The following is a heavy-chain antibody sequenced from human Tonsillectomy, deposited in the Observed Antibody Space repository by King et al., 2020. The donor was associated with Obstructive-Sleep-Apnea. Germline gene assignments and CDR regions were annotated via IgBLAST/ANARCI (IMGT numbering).Heavy chain of an antibody. CDR2: INHSGST. CDR1: GGSFSGYY. Sequence: VQLQQWGEGRLKPSETLALTCAVYGGSFSGYYWSLIRQPPGKGLEWIGEINHSGSTNYNPSLKSRVTISVYPSKNQFSLKLTSVTAADTAIYYCARSSWDVWGQGTTVTVSS. CDR3: ARSSWDV. V-gene: IGHV4-34*01. J-gene: IGHJ6*02.